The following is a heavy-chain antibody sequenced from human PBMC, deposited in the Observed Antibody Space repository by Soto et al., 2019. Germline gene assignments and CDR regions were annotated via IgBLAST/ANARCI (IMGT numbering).Heavy chain of an antibody. J-gene: IGHJ4*02. V-gene: IGHV1-69*13. D-gene: IGHD3-22*01. CDR2: IIPIFGTA. Sequence: SVKVSCKASGGTFSSYAISWVRQAPGQGLEWMGRIIPIFGTANYAQKFQGRVTITADESTSTAYMELSSLRSEDTAVYYCARSSSMIVVVITGVEYYFDYWGQGTLVTVSS. CDR1: GGTFSSYA. CDR3: ARSSSMIVVVITGVEYYFDY.